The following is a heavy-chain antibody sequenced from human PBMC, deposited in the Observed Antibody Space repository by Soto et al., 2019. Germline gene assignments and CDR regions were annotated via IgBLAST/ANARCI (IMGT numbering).Heavy chain of an antibody. J-gene: IGHJ5*02. Sequence: PLETLSLTCTVSGGSISSGGYYWSWIRQQPGKGLEWIGYIYYSGSTHYNPSLKSRVTISVDTSKNQFSLKLSSVTAADTAVYYCAREGALYCSGGSCYFDWFDPWGQGTLVTVSS. CDR2: IYYSGST. V-gene: IGHV4-31*03. CDR1: GGSISSGGYY. D-gene: IGHD2-15*01. CDR3: AREGALYCSGGSCYFDWFDP.